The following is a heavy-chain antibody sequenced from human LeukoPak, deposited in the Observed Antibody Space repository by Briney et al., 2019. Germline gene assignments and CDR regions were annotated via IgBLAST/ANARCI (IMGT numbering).Heavy chain of an antibody. V-gene: IGHV4-34*01. J-gene: IGHJ4*02. CDR2: IDDSGTT. CDR3: ARVSGYCSDGVCRFDY. D-gene: IGHD2-8*01. CDR1: GGSSIGYS. Sequence: SETLSLTCAVYGGSSIGYSWSWVRQPPGKGLEWIGEIDDSGTTNYRPSLKSRVTISVDTSKNQLSLKVTSVTAADTAVYYCARVSGYCSDGVCRFDYWGQGTLVTVSS.